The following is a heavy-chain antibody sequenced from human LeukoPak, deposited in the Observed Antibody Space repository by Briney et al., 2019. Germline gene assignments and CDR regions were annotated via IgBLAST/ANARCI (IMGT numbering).Heavy chain of an antibody. D-gene: IGHD6-13*01. Sequence: SETLSLTCAVYGGSFSGYYWSGLRQPPGKGLEWIGEINHSGSTNYNPSLKSPVTISVDTSKNQFSLKLNSVTAADTAVYYCARNGPTAAGAFDIWGQGTPVTVSS. CDR3: ARNGPTAAGAFDI. CDR2: INHSGST. CDR1: GGSFSGYY. V-gene: IGHV4-34*01. J-gene: IGHJ3*02.